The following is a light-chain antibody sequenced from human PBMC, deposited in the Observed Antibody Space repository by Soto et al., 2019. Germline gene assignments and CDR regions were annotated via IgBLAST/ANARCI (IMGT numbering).Light chain of an antibody. CDR2: DVT. CDR1: SSDFGYYNF. V-gene: IGLV2-14*01. Sequence: QSALTQPASMSGSPGQSITISCTGTSSDFGYYNFVSWYQQRPGKAPKLMIYDVTNRPSGVSSRFSGSKSGNTASLTISGLQAEDEADYYCSSYTSNITPYVFGTGTKVTVL. CDR3: SSYTSNITPYV. J-gene: IGLJ1*01.